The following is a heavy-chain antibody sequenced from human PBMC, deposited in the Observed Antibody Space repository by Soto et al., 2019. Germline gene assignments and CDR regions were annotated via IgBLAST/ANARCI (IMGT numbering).Heavy chain of an antibody. CDR2: INPRGGST. J-gene: IGHJ6*02. D-gene: IGHD6-25*01. Sequence: QVQLVQSGAEVKKPGASVKVSCKASGYTFTNYYMHWVRQAPRQGLEWMGIINPRGGSTRYAQKSQGRDTMTSDTSTSTVYMDLSSLRSEDTAVYYCARGDGRGSSGFYYNYGMDVWGHGTTVTVSS. V-gene: IGHV1-46*01. CDR1: GYTFTNYY. CDR3: ARGDGRGSSGFYYNYGMDV.